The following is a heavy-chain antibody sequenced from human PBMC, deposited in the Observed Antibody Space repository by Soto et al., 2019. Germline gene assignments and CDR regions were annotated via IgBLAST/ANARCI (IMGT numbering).Heavy chain of an antibody. CDR2: ISSTTNYI. CDR3: ARESEDLTSNFDY. Sequence: GVLRLSCAASGFTFTRYSMNWVRQAPGKGLEWVSSISSTTNYIYYADSMKGRFTVSRDNAKNPVYLEMNSLSAEDTAVYYCARESEDLTSNFDYWGQGTLVTVSS. CDR1: GFTFTRYS. J-gene: IGHJ4*02. V-gene: IGHV3-21*01.